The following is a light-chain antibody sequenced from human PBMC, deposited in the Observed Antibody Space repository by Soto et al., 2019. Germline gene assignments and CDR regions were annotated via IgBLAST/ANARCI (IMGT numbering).Light chain of an antibody. CDR1: SSNIGAGYD. V-gene: IGLV1-40*01. CDR2: GNS. Sequence: QSVLTQPPSVSGAPGQRVTISCTGSSSNIGAGYDVHWYQQLPGTAPKLLIYGNSNRPSGVPDRFSGSKSGTSASLAITGLQAEDEADYESSLSYVFGTGTKLTVL. J-gene: IGLJ1*01. CDR3: SLSYV.